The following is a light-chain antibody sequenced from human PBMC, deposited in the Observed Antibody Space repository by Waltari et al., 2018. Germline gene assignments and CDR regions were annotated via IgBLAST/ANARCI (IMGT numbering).Light chain of an antibody. J-gene: IGKJ1*01. CDR3: MQALQTPRT. CDR1: QSLLHSNGYNY. V-gene: IGKV2-28*01. CDR2: LGS. Sequence: DIVMTQSPLSLPVTPGAPASVSCSSSQSLLHSNGYNYLDWYLQKPGQSPQVLISLGSYRASGVPDRFTGSGSGTDFTLKISRVEADDVGVYYCMQALQTPRTFGQGTRVEIK.